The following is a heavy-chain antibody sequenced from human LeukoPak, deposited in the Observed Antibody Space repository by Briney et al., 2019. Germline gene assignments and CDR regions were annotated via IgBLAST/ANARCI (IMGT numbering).Heavy chain of an antibody. CDR1: GYTFTSYG. J-gene: IGHJ4*02. Sequence: ASVKVSCKASGYTFTSYGISWVRQAPGQGLEWMGWISAYNGNTNYAQKLQGRVTMTTDTSTSTAYMELRSLRSDDTAVYYCAREGLYSSSWYSAGYWGQGTLVTVSS. V-gene: IGHV1-18*01. CDR3: AREGLYSSSWYSAGY. CDR2: ISAYNGNT. D-gene: IGHD6-13*01.